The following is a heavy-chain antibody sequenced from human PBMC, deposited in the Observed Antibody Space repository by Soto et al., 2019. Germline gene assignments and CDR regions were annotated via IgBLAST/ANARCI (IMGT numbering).Heavy chain of an antibody. J-gene: IGHJ4*02. Sequence: ASVKVSCKASGYTFISYAIHWVRQAPGQRLEWMGWINAGNGNTKYSQKFQGRVTITRDTSASTAYMELTSLRSDDTAVYFCVRYGVAATYWGQGTLVTVSS. CDR3: VRYGVAATY. CDR1: GYTFISYA. D-gene: IGHD2-21*02. V-gene: IGHV1-3*01. CDR2: INAGNGNT.